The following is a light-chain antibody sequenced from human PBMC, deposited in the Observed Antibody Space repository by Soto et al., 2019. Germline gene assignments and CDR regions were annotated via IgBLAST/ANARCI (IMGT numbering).Light chain of an antibody. CDR3: QQYYSYPPWT. CDR1: QSVSSY. Sequence: EIVLTQSPATLSLSPGESATLSCLASQSVSSYLAWYQQKPGQAPRLLIYDASNRATGIPARFSGSGSGTDFTLTISRLEPEDVAVYYCQQYYSYPPWTFGQGTKVDIK. V-gene: IGKV3-11*01. CDR2: DAS. J-gene: IGKJ1*01.